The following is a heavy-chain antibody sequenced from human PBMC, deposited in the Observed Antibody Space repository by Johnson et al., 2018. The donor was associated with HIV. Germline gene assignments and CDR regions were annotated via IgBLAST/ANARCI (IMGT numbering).Heavy chain of an antibody. CDR1: GFTFDDYA. D-gene: IGHD3-22*01. J-gene: IGHJ3*02. Sequence: VQLVESGGGVVQPGRSLRLSCAASGFTFDDYAMHWVRQAPGKGLEWVSGISWNSGNIAYADSVRGRFTISRDNAKNSLYLQMNSLRVEDTALYYCYTWEGSGSHAFDIWGQGTMVTVSS. CDR3: YTWEGSGSHAFDI. CDR2: ISWNSGNI. V-gene: IGHV3-9*01.